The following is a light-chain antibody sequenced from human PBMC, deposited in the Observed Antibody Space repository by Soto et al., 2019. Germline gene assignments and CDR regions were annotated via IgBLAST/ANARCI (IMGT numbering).Light chain of an antibody. Sequence: VMTQSPRTLSLYPGERATLSCRASQSVSSSYLAWYQQKPGQAPRLLIYGASSRATGIPDRFSGSGSGTDFTLTISRLEPEDFAVYYCQQYGSSPPYTFGQGTRLEIK. V-gene: IGKV3-20*01. CDR3: QQYGSSPPYT. J-gene: IGKJ5*01. CDR1: QSVSSSY. CDR2: GAS.